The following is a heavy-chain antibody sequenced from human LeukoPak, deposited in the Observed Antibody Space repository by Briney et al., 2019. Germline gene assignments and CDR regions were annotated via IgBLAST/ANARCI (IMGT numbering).Heavy chain of an antibody. Sequence: GRSLRLSCAASGFTFDDYAMHWVRQAPGKGLEWVSGISWNSGSIGYADSVKGRFTISRDNAKNSLYLQMNSLRAEDTALYYCAKDHQAAYCGGDCYSNWFDPWGQGTLVTVSS. CDR1: GFTFDDYA. J-gene: IGHJ5*02. CDR2: ISWNSGSI. CDR3: AKDHQAAYCGGDCYSNWFDP. D-gene: IGHD2-21*02. V-gene: IGHV3-9*01.